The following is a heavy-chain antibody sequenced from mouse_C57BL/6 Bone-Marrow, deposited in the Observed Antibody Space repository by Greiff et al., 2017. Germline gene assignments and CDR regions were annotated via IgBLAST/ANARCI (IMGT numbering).Heavy chain of an antibody. V-gene: IGHV1-15*01. CDR2: IDPETGGT. D-gene: IGHD2-5*01. Sequence: QVQLQQSGAELVRPGASVTLSCKASGYTFTDYEMHWVKQTPVHGLEWIGAIDPETGGTAYNQKFKGKAILTADKSSSTAYMELRSLTSEDSAVYYCTSAYYSNLFAYWGQGTLVTVSA. CDR3: TSAYYSNLFAY. CDR1: GYTFTDYE. J-gene: IGHJ3*01.